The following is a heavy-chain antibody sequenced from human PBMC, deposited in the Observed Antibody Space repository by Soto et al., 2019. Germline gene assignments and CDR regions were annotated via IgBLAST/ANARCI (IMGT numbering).Heavy chain of an antibody. CDR1: GFTFGNYA. D-gene: IGHD4-17*01. CDR2: IRSKAYGGTT. J-gene: IGHJ4*02. CDR3: ARDTDHGDYVGDH. Sequence: GGSLRLSCTASGFTFGNYAMSWFRQAPGKGLEWVCFIRSKAYGGTTEYAASVKGRFTISRDDSKSIAYLQMNSLKTEDTAVYYCARDTDHGDYVGDHWGQGTLVTVSS. V-gene: IGHV3-49*03.